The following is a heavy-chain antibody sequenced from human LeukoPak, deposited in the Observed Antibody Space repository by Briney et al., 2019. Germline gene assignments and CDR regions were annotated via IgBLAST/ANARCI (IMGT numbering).Heavy chain of an antibody. J-gene: IGHJ4*02. CDR3: ASNWGGDEYYFDY. CDR1: GGSISSSSYY. Sequence: SETLSLTCTVSGGSISSSSYYWGWIRQPPGKGLEWIASIYYSGSTYYNPSLKSRVTISVDTSKNQFSLRLSSVTAADTAVYYCASNWGGDEYYFDYWGQGSLVAVSS. D-gene: IGHD7-27*01. V-gene: IGHV4-39*01. CDR2: IYYSGST.